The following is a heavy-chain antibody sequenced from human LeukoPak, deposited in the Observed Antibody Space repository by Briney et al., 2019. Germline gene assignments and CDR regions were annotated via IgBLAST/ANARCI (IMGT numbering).Heavy chain of an antibody. CDR1: GFTFSSYG. Sequence: GVSLRLSCAASGFTFSSYGMHWVRQAPGKGLGRVAVISCDGSNKYYADSVKRRFIISRDNSKNTLYLQMNRMRAEDTAVYYCAKALLWFGESKRRSGMDVWGQGTTVTVSS. CDR2: ISCDGSNK. V-gene: IGHV3-30*18. D-gene: IGHD3-10*01. CDR3: AKALLWFGESKRRSGMDV. J-gene: IGHJ6*02.